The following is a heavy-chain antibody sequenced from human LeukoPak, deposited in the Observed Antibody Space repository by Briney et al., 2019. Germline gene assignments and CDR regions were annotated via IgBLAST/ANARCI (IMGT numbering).Heavy chain of an antibody. V-gene: IGHV3-53*01. CDR3: VRKNRDFNAAFDI. CDR2: SYSDNNT. J-gene: IGHJ3*02. Sequence: GGSLRLSCAASGFTVSNNYMSWVRQVPGKGLEWVSISYSDNNTNYADSVKGRFTISRDTSQNTLSLQMNSLRAEDTAVYYCVRKNRDFNAAFDIWGQGTVVTVSS. D-gene: IGHD1-14*01. CDR1: GFTVSNNY.